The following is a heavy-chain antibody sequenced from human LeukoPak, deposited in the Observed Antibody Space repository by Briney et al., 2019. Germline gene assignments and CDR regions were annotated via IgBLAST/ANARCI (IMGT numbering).Heavy chain of an antibody. CDR1: GFTFSSYG. Sequence: GGSLRLSCAASGFTFSSYGMHWVRQAPGKGLEWVAFIRYDGGNKYYADSVKGRFTISRDNSKNTLYLQMNSLRAEDTAVYYCAKLEQSEFDYWGQGTLVTVSS. CDR3: AKLEQSEFDY. J-gene: IGHJ4*02. CDR2: IRYDGGNK. D-gene: IGHD1/OR15-1a*01. V-gene: IGHV3-30*02.